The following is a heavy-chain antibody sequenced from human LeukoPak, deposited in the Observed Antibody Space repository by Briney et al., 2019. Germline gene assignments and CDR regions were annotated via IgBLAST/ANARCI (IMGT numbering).Heavy chain of an antibody. CDR2: IYYSGST. J-gene: IGHJ6*04. D-gene: IGHD7-27*01. CDR3: ARVRTGVDYYYGMDV. V-gene: IGHV4-59*02. CDR1: GGSVSSYY. Sequence: SETLSLTCTVSGGSVSSYYWSWIRQPLGKGLEWIGYIYYSGSTNYNPSLKSRVTISVDTSKNQFSLKLSSVTAADTAVYYCARVRTGVDYYYGMDVWGKGSTVTVSS.